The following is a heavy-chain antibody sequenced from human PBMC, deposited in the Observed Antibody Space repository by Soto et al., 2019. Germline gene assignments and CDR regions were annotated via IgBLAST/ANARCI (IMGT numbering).Heavy chain of an antibody. D-gene: IGHD3-3*01. CDR1: GYTFTSYG. Sequence: ASVKVSCKASGYTFTSYGISWVRQAPGQGLEWMGWISAYNGNTNYAQKLQGRVTMTTDTSTSTAYMELRSLRSDDTAVYYCARTYYDFWSGTHYYYYGMDVWGQGTTVTVSS. J-gene: IGHJ6*02. CDR2: ISAYNGNT. CDR3: ARTYYDFWSGTHYYYYGMDV. V-gene: IGHV1-18*01.